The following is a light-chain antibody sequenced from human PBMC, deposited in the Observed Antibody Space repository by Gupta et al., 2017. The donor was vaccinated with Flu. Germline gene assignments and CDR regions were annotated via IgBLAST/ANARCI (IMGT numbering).Light chain of an antibody. CDR3: SSYTNTNTLVV. CDR2: EVS. Sequence: QSALTLPASVPSLPGPSITIVCTGTSSDVGGYKYVSWYQQHPGKAPKLMIFEVSNRPSGVSNRFSCSKSGNTASLTIAGLQAEDEADYYCSSYTNTNTLVVFGGGTKLTVL. CDR1: SSDVGGYKY. V-gene: IGLV2-14*01. J-gene: IGLJ2*01.